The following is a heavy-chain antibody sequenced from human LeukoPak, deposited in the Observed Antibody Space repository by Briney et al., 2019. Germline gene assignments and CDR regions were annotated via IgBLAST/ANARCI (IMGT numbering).Heavy chain of an antibody. Sequence: PSETLSLTCAVYGGSFSGYYWSWIRQPPGKGLEWIGEINHSGSTNYNPSLKSRVTISVDTSKNQFSLKLSSVTAADTAVYYCARGLVYRQSSPYFDQWGQGTLVTVSS. D-gene: IGHD1-14*01. CDR2: INHSGST. J-gene: IGHJ4*02. CDR3: ARGLVYRQSSPYFDQ. V-gene: IGHV4-34*01. CDR1: GGSFSGYY.